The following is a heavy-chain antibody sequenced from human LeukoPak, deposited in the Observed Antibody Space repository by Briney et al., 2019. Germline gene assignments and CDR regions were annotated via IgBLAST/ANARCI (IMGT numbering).Heavy chain of an antibody. CDR3: AREDFKYYYDSSGYYGFDY. J-gene: IGHJ4*01. Sequence: QPGGSLRLSCAASGFTFSTYEMNWVRQAPGKGLEWVSYISSSGSTIYYADSVKGRFSISRDNAKNSLYLQLNSLRAEDTAVYYCAREDFKYYYDSSGYYGFDYWGQGTLVTVSS. D-gene: IGHD3-22*01. CDR1: GFTFSTYE. V-gene: IGHV3-48*03. CDR2: ISSSGSTI.